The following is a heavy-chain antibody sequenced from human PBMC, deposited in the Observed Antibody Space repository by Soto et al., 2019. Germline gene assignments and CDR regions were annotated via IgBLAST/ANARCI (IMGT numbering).Heavy chain of an antibody. J-gene: IGHJ4*02. CDR2: IHYSGST. D-gene: IGHD2-8*01. Sequence: KTSETLSLTCTVSGDSIGTTHSYWAWIRQSPGKGLEWIGNIHYSGSTYYMPSIRSRVTLSVDPSNNQFSLRLTSVTAEDAAVYYCARHEGNGNVWPLDYWGQGILVTVSS. CDR3: ARHEGNGNVWPLDY. CDR1: GDSIGTTHSY. V-gene: IGHV4-39*01.